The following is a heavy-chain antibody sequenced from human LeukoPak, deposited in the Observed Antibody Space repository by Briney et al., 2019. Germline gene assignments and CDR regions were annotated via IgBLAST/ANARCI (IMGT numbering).Heavy chain of an antibody. V-gene: IGHV3-30*18. CDR1: GFSFSSYG. CDR3: AKGYSSVWSWHFDF. J-gene: IGHJ4*02. CDR2: ISYDGSNK. D-gene: IGHD3-22*01. Sequence: GGSLRLSCAASGFSFSSYGMYWVRQAPGKGLEWVAVISYDGSNKYHVDSVKGRFTISRDNSENTLHLQMTSLRAEDTAVYYCAKGYSSVWSWHFDFWGQGTLVTVSS.